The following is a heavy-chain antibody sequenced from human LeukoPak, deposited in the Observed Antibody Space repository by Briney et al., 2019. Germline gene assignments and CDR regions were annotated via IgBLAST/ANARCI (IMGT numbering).Heavy chain of an antibody. D-gene: IGHD3-10*01. V-gene: IGHV3-48*03. CDR3: AREKREWFGELLFFDY. CDR1: GFTFSSYE. J-gene: IGHJ4*02. Sequence: GGSLRLSCAASGFTFSSYEMNWVRQAPGKGLEWVSYISSSGSTIYYADSVKGRFTISRDNAKNSLYLQMNSLRAEDMAVYYCAREKREWFGELLFFDYWGQGTLVTVSS. CDR2: ISSSGSTI.